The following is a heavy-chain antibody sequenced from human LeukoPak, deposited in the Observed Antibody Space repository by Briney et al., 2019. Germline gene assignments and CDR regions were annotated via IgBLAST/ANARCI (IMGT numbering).Heavy chain of an antibody. J-gene: IGHJ3*02. V-gene: IGHV3-53*01. CDR3: ARDQREFDAFDI. CDR2: IYSGGNT. D-gene: IGHD3-10*01. CDR1: GFTFSNYA. Sequence: GGSLRLSCAASGFTFSNYAMNWVRQPPGRGLEWVSVIYSGGNTYYTDSVKGRLIISTDNSKNTIDLRMNSLRAEDTAVYYCARDQREFDAFDIWGPGTMVTVSS.